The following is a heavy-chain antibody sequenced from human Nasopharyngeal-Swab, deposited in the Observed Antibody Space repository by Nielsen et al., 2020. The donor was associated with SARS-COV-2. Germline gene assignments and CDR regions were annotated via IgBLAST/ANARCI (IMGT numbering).Heavy chain of an antibody. CDR2: IDPFSGST. CDR1: GFTFTSYY. J-gene: IGHJ4*02. D-gene: IGHD2-21*02. CDR3: TRDQGGVDPYDS. V-gene: IGHV1-46*01. Sequence: ASVKVSCKASGFTFTSYYFNWVRQAPGQGLEWMGMIDPFSGSTSYAQRFQGRITVTRDTSTSTVFMEVRSLTSEDTAVYYCTRDQGGVDPYDSWGQGTLVTVSS.